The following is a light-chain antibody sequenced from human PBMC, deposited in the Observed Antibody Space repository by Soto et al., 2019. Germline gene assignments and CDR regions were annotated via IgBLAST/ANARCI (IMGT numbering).Light chain of an antibody. Sequence: AIRMTQSPSSLSASTGDRVTITCRASQGISSYLAWYQQKPGKAPKLLIYAASTLQSGVPSRFSGSGSGTDFTLTISCPQAEDFATYYCQQYYSYPPGTFGQGTKVEIK. CDR2: AAS. J-gene: IGKJ1*01. CDR1: QGISSY. V-gene: IGKV1-8*01. CDR3: QQYYSYPPGT.